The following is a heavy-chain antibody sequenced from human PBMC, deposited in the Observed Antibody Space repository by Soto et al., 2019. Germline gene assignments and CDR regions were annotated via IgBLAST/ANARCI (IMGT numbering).Heavy chain of an antibody. V-gene: IGHV4-30-4*01. J-gene: IGHJ5*02. CDR3: ARGRIFGMVSGP. Sequence: SETLSLTCTVSGGSISSGDYYWSWIRQPPGKGLEWIGYIYYSGSTYYNPSLKSRVTISVDTSKNQFSLKLSSVTAADTAVYYCARGRIFGMVSGPRGQGTLVTVSS. CDR1: GGSISSGDYY. CDR2: IYYSGST. D-gene: IGHD3-3*01.